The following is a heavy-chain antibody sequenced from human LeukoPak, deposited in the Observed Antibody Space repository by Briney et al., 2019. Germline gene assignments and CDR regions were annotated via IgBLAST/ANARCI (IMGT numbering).Heavy chain of an antibody. CDR1: GASLGSSRHY. CDR2: MHYSGTS. Sequence: PSETLSLTCSVSGASLGSSRHYWGSVRQSPGKGLDWIGSMHYSGTSYFNPSLRSRVTVSVDTSKNQFSLRLSSVTAADTAMYYCARHANDVLRFLEGSPKPNYNYYYYMDVWGKGTTVTVSS. CDR3: ARHANDVLRFLEGSPKPNYNYYYYMDV. D-gene: IGHD3-3*01. V-gene: IGHV4-39*01. J-gene: IGHJ6*03.